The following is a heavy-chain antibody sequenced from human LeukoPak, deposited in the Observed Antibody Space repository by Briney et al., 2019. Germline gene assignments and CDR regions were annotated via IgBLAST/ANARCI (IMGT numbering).Heavy chain of an antibody. V-gene: IGHV3-74*01. J-gene: IGHJ4*02. CDR1: GFTLISFW. CDR3: ARGGPSHTFDY. Sequence: TGGSLRLSCAASGFTLISFWMHWVRQVPGKGLVWVSRINSDGSSTSYADSVKGRFTIFRDNAKNTLHLQMHSLRAEDTAVYYCARGGPSHTFDYWGQGTLVTFSS. CDR2: INSDGSST.